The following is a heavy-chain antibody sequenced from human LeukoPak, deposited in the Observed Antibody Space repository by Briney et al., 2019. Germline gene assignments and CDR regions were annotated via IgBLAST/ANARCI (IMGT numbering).Heavy chain of an antibody. J-gene: IGHJ6*03. CDR3: ARGLGYSSSWYGALGYYYYYMDV. Sequence: PSETLSLTCTVSGGSISSSSYYWGWIRQPPGKGLEWIGSIYYSGSTYYNPSLKSRVTISVDTSKNQFSLKLSSVTAADTAVYYCARGLGYSSSWYGALGYYYYYMDVWGKGTTVTVSS. CDR2: IYYSGST. V-gene: IGHV4-39*07. D-gene: IGHD6-13*01. CDR1: GGSISSSSYY.